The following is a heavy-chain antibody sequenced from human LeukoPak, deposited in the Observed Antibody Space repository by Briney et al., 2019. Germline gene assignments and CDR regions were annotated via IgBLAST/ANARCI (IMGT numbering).Heavy chain of an antibody. D-gene: IGHD3-16*02. V-gene: IGHV3-7*03. CDR3: AKDRLITFGGVIGPVFDY. CDR1: GFIFNNYW. Sequence: GGSLRLSCEASGFIFNNYWMGWVRQVPGKGRVGVANIHPDGSETSYVDAVKGRFPISRDNSKNTLYLQMISLGAEDTAVYYCAKDRLITFGGVIGPVFDYGGQGTRVTVSS. J-gene: IGHJ4*02. CDR2: IHPDGSET.